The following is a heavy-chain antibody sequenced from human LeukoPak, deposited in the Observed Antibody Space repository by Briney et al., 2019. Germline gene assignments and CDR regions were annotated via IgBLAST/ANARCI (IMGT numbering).Heavy chain of an antibody. CDR1: GFTVSSNY. CDR2: IYSGGST. J-gene: IGHJ6*03. CDR3: ARGATRPPSYYYYMDV. V-gene: IGHV3-53*01. Sequence: PGGSLRLSCAASGFTVSSNYMSWVRQAPGKGLEWASVIYSGGSTYYADSVKGRFTISRDNSKNTLYLQMNSLRAEDTAVYYCARGATRPPSYYYYMDVWGKGTTVTVSS. D-gene: IGHD2-15*01.